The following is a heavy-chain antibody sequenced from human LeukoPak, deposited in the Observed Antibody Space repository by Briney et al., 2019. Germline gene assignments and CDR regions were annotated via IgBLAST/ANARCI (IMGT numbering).Heavy chain of an antibody. CDR1: GFTFGDYA. V-gene: IGHV3-49*04. CDR3: TRDLEHYDFWSGYHSSYFDY. Sequence: GGSLRLSCTASGFTFGDYAMSWVRQAPGKGLEWVGFIRSKAYGGTTEYAASVKGRFTISRDDSKSIAYLQMNSLKTEDTAVYYCTRDLEHYDFWSGYHSSYFDYWGQGTLVTVSS. J-gene: IGHJ4*02. CDR2: IRSKAYGGTT. D-gene: IGHD3-3*01.